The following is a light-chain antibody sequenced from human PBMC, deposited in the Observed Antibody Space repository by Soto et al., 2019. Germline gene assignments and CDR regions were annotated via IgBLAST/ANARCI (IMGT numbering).Light chain of an antibody. V-gene: IGKV1-5*03. CDR1: QSISSW. J-gene: IGKJ2*01. CDR2: KAS. Sequence: DIQMTQSPSTLSASVGDRVTITCRASQSISSWLAWYQQKPGKDPKLLIYKASSLESGVPSRFSGSGSGTEFTLTISSLQPDDFATYYSQQYNSYSHTFGQGTKLEIK. CDR3: QQYNSYSHT.